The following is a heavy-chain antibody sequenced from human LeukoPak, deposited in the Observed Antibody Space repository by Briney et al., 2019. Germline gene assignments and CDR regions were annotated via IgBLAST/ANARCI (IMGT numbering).Heavy chain of an antibody. D-gene: IGHD5-12*01. CDR3: ARDKWRQWFDP. J-gene: IGHJ5*02. CDR1: GGSISSYY. V-gene: IGHV4-4*07. Sequence: PSETLSLTCTVSGGSISSYYWSWIRQPAGKGLEWIGRIYSSGSTNYNPSLKSRVTMSVDTSKNQFSLKVSSVTAADTAVYYCARDKWRQWFDPWGQGTLVTVSS. CDR2: IYSSGST.